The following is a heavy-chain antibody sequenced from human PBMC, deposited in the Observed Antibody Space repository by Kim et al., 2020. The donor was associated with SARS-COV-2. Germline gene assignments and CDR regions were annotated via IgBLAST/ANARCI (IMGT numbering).Heavy chain of an antibody. CDR3: AKDVGSDYGDQLDY. Sequence: GGSLRLSCGASGFTFSRYAMTWVRQAPGKGLEWVSAISGSGGRTYYADSVKGRFTISRDQSKNTVSLQMNSLRAEDTALYYCAKDVGSDYGDQLDYWGQGTLVTVSS. J-gene: IGHJ4*02. D-gene: IGHD4-17*01. CDR2: ISGSGGRT. CDR1: GFTFSRYA. V-gene: IGHV3-23*01.